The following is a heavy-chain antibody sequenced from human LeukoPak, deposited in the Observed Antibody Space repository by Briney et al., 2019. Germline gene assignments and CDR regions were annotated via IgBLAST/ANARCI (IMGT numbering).Heavy chain of an antibody. CDR1: GYTFTDYY. CDR2: INPNSGGT. V-gene: IGHV1-2*02. D-gene: IGHD5-24*01. J-gene: IGHJ5*02. CDR3: ARNTINWFDP. Sequence: ASVKVSCKASGYTFTDYYMHSVRQAPGQGVEWMGWINPNSGGTNYAQKFQGRVSMTTDTSISTAYMELSRLRSDDTAVYYCARNTINWFDPCGQRVLVTVSS.